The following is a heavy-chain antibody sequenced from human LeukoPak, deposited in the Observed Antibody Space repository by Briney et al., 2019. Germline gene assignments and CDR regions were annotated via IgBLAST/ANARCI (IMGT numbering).Heavy chain of an antibody. D-gene: IGHD3-9*01. V-gene: IGHV3-30*02. CDR2: IRYDGSNK. Sequence: GGSLRLSCAASGFTFSSYVMHWVRQAPGKGLEWVAFIRYDGSNKYYADSVKGRFTISRDNSKNTLYLQMNSLRAEDTAVYYCAKDRYYDIPFDYWGPGNLVTVSS. CDR3: AKDRYYDIPFDY. J-gene: IGHJ4*02. CDR1: GFTFSSYV.